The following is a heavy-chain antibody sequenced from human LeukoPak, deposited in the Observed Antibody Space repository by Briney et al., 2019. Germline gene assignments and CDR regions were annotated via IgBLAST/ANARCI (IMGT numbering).Heavy chain of an antibody. Sequence: SQTLSLTCTVSGGSISSGGYYWSWIRQHPGKGLEWIGYIYYSGSTYYNPSLKSRVTISVDTSKNQFSLKLSSVTAADTAVYYCARRAYSQTYFDYWGQGTLVTVSS. CDR1: GGSISSGGYY. D-gene: IGHD5-18*01. J-gene: IGHJ4*02. CDR3: ARRAYSQTYFDY. V-gene: IGHV4-31*03. CDR2: IYYSGST.